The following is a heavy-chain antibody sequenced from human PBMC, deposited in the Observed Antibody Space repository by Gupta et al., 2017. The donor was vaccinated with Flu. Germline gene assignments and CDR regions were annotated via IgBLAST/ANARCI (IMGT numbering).Heavy chain of an antibody. CDR3: ARDVGSGDYDS. J-gene: IGHJ5*01. CDR2: INRDGSVI. Sequence: EVQLVESGAGLVQPGGSLRLSCGASGFTLRDYWLSWVRQAPGKGPELVANINRDGSVINYMDFVRGRFTISRDNAKNAVYFQMNSLRVDDTAVYYCARDVGSGDYDSWGQGTLVTVSS. V-gene: IGHV3-7*01. D-gene: IGHD4-17*01. CDR1: GFTLRDYW.